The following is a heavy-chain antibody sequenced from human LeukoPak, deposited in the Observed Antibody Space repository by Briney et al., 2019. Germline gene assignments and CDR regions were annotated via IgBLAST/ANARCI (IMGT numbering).Heavy chain of an antibody. J-gene: IGHJ3*01. V-gene: IGHV4-39*02. CDR1: GVFISSGDYY. CDR2: VYYTGNT. D-gene: IGHD3-22*01. Sequence: SETLSLTCTVSGVFISSGDYYWGWIRQPPGKGLEWIGSVYYTGNTYNNPSLKSRVTISVDTSKNQFSLKLTSVTAADTAVYYCVRDCYDSSGYYSDAFDLWGQGTMVAVSS. CDR3: VRDCYDSSGYYSDAFDL.